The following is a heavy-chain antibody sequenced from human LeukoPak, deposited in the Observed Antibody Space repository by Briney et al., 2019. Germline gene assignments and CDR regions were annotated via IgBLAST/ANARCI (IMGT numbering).Heavy chain of an antibody. CDR2: INHSGST. J-gene: IGHJ5*02. V-gene: IGHV4-34*01. Sequence: SETLSLTCAVYGGSFSGYYWSWIRQPPGKGMEWIGEINHSGSTNYNPSLKSRVTISVDTSKNQFSLKLSSVTAADTAVYYCARGRLGYYGSGKRGIWFDPWGQGTLVTVSS. CDR3: ARGRLGYYGSGKRGIWFDP. CDR1: GGSFSGYY. D-gene: IGHD3-10*01.